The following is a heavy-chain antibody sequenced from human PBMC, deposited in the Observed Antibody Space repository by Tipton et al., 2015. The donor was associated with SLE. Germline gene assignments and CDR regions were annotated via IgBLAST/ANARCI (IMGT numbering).Heavy chain of an antibody. CDR3: ARSTIVQRAFDI. D-gene: IGHD4/OR15-4a*01. J-gene: IGHJ3*02. CDR2: IGTAGDT. Sequence: LRLSCAASGFTFSSYDMHWVRQATGKGLEWVSAIGTAGDTYYPGSVKGRFTISRENAKNSLYLQMNSLRAGDTAVYYCARSTIVQRAFDIWGQGTMVTVSS. CDR1: GFTFSSYD. V-gene: IGHV3-13*01.